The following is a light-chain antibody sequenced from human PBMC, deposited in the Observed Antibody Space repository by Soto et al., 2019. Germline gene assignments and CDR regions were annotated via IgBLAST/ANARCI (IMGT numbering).Light chain of an antibody. CDR1: QSVSSGF. J-gene: IGKJ1*01. Sequence: EIVLTQSPGTLSLSPGEGATLSCRASQSVSSGFVAWYQQKPGQAPRLLIYGASTRATSIADRFSGSGSGTDFTLTIKGLEPEDFAVYYCHHYGASPETFGQGTKVEIK. CDR3: HHYGASPET. V-gene: IGKV3-20*01. CDR2: GAS.